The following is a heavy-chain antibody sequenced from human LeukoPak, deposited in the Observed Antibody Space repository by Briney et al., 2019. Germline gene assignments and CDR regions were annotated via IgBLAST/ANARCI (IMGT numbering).Heavy chain of an antibody. Sequence: ASETLSLTCAVYGGSFSGYYWSWIRQPPGKGLEWIGYIYYSGSTNRNPSLKSRVTISVDTSKNQFSLKLSSVTAADTAVYYCARAPGSGHYGDSRFGFDPWGQGTLVTVSS. D-gene: IGHD4-17*01. CDR2: IYYSGST. CDR1: GGSFSGYY. CDR3: ARAPGSGHYGDSRFGFDP. J-gene: IGHJ5*02. V-gene: IGHV4-59*01.